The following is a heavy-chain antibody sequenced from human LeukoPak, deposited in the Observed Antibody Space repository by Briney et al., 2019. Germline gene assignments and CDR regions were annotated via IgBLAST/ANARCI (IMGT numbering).Heavy chain of an antibody. CDR1: GGSISPYY. V-gene: IGHV4-59*08. CDR2: ISYSGDT. CDR3: ARHSSGYDVIDY. D-gene: IGHD5-12*01. J-gene: IGHJ4*02. Sequence: PSETLSLTCTVSGGSISPYYWGWIRQPPGKGLEWIGYISYSGDTNYTPSLKSRVTISVDTSKNQFSLKLSSVTAADTAVYYCARHSSGYDVIDYWGQGTLVTVSS.